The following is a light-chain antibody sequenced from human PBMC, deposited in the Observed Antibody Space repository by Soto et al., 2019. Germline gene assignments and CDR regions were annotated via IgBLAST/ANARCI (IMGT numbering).Light chain of an antibody. CDR1: TGTVTSSFY. Sequence: QAVVTQEPSLTVSPGGTVTLTCASSTGTVTSSFYPNWFQQKPGQPPRSLIYSTSNKYSWTPARFSGSLLGGKAALTLSDVQPEDEADYYCQLYFGATRVFGGGTQLTVL. V-gene: IGLV7-43*01. CDR3: QLYFGATRV. CDR2: STS. J-gene: IGLJ7*01.